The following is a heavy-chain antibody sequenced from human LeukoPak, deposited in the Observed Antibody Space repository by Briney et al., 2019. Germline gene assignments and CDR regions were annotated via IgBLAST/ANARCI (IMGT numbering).Heavy chain of an antibody. CDR1: GYSVSSASY. CDR2: IYYGGST. V-gene: IGHV4-38-2*02. Sequence: SETLSLTCTVSGYSVSSASYWTWIRQPPGKGLEWIGSIYYGGSTYYTPSLKSRVTISVDTSKNQFSLKLSSVIAADTAVYYCARGLDSSSSYWGQGTLVTVSS. J-gene: IGHJ4*02. CDR3: ARGLDSSSSY. D-gene: IGHD6-6*01.